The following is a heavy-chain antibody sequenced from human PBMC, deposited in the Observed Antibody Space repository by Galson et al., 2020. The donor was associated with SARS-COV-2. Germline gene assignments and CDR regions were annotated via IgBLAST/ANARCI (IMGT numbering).Heavy chain of an antibody. V-gene: IGHV4-34*01. Sequence: SETLSLTCAVYGGSFSGYFWSWIRQPPGKGLEWLGEVNHSGRTNYNPSLKSRVTISVDTSKNQFSLKLSSVTAADTAVYYCARGLDGTGRFNGWDYWGQGTLVTVSS. CDR1: GGSFSGYF. D-gene: IGHD2-8*02. CDR3: ARGLDGTGRFNGWDY. J-gene: IGHJ4*02. CDR2: VNHSGRT.